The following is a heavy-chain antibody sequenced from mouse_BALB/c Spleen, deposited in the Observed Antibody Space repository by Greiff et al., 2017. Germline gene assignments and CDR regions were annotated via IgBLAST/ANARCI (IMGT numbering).Heavy chain of an antibody. CDR3: ARGYYDYDGYYAMDY. CDR2: INPGSGGT. D-gene: IGHD2-4*01. J-gene: IGHJ4*01. CDR1: GYAFTNYL. Sequence: QVQLQQSGAELVRPGTSVKVSCKASGYAFTNYLIEWVKQRPGQGLEWIGVINPGSGGTNYNEKFKGKATLTADKSSSTAYMQLSSLTSDDSAVYFCARGYYDYDGYYAMDYWGQGTSVTVSS. V-gene: IGHV1-54*03.